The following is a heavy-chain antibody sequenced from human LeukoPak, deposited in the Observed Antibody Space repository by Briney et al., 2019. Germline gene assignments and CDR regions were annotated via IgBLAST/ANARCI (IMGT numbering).Heavy chain of an antibody. CDR2: IYYSGNT. CDR3: ARVNCGGDCSPPASVIWYFDV. Sequence: SETLSLTCTVSGDSIRSYYWSWIRQPPGKGLQWIGYIYYSGNTNYNPSLKSRVTISTDTSNNQFFLKLTSVTAADTAVYYCARVNCGGDCSPPASVIWYFDVWSSGTLVTVSS. CDR1: GDSIRSYY. J-gene: IGHJ2*01. D-gene: IGHD2-21*02. V-gene: IGHV4-59*01.